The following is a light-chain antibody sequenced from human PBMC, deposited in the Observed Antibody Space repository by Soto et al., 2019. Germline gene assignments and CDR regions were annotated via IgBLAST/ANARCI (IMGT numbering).Light chain of an antibody. Sequence: EMVLTQSPDTLSLSPGERATLSCRASQGVSSSSLAWYQQKPGQAPRLLIYDASTRSTGIPDRFTGSGSGTDFTLTISRLEPEDFAVYYCQQCGSSPLTFGGGTKVDIK. CDR3: QQCGSSPLT. CDR2: DAS. J-gene: IGKJ4*01. V-gene: IGKV3-20*01. CDR1: QGVSSSS.